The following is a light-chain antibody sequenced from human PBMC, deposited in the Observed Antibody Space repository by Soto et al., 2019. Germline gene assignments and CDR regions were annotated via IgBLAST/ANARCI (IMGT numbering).Light chain of an antibody. CDR1: QAISNW. Sequence: IQMTQSPDSVSASVGDTITITCRASQAISNWIARYQQKPGQAPKILIYAASTLQGGVPLRFSGSGSGTDFTLTISSLQPEDFATYYCQQANSFPLTFGGGTRVEVK. V-gene: IGKV1D-12*01. J-gene: IGKJ4*01. CDR2: AAS. CDR3: QQANSFPLT.